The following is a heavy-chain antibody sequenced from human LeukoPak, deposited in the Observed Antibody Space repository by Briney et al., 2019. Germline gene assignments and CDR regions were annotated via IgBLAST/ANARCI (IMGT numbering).Heavy chain of an antibody. Sequence: SVKVSCEASGDTLRSYAISWVPQAPGQGLECRGRIIPILGIANYTQNPQGRVTIPADKYTSTAYKELSSLRYEDTAVYYCARAAYDYGAPILHFDYWGQGTLVTVSS. CDR3: ARAAYDYGAPILHFDY. CDR1: GDTLRSYA. D-gene: IGHD4-17*01. J-gene: IGHJ4*02. CDR2: IIPILGIA. V-gene: IGHV1-69*04.